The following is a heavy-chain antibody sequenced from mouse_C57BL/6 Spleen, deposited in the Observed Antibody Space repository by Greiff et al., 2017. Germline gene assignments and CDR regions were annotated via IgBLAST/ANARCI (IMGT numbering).Heavy chain of an antibody. J-gene: IGHJ2*01. CDR3: ARSLITTVVEGY. CDR2: IDPSDSYT. Sequence: VQLQQSGPELVKPGASVKLSCKASGYTFTSYWMQWVKQRPGQGLEWIGEIDPSDSYTNYNQKFKGKATLTVDTSSSTAYMQLSSLTSEDSAVYYCARSLITTVVEGYWGQGTTLTVSS. V-gene: IGHV1-50*01. CDR1: GYTFTSYW. D-gene: IGHD1-1*01.